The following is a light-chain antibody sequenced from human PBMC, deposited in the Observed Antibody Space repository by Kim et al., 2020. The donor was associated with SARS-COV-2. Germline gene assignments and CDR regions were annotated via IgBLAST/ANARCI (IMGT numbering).Light chain of an antibody. J-gene: IGKJ4*01. CDR3: QHYNGFPFT. Sequence: ASVGDTVTIPYRASQGIGTFLAWYQEKPGKAPKSLIYSASILQSGVPSKFRGSGSGTDFTLTISSLQPEDFATYYCQHYNGFPFTFGGGTKVDIK. V-gene: IGKV1-16*02. CDR2: SAS. CDR1: QGIGTF.